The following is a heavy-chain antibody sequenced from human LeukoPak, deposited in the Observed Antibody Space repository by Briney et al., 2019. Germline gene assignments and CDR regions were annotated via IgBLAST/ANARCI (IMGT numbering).Heavy chain of an antibody. CDR1: GYTFTSFG. CDR2: ISAYNGHT. CDR3: ARGLREYDSSGYYYEAAFDI. V-gene: IGHV1-18*04. D-gene: IGHD3-22*01. J-gene: IGHJ3*02. Sequence: VASVKVSCKASGYTFTSFGINWVRQAPGQGLEWMGWISAYNGHTNYAQKLQGRVTMTTDTSTSTAYMELRSLRSDDTAVYYCARGLREYDSSGYYYEAAFDIWGQGTMVTVSS.